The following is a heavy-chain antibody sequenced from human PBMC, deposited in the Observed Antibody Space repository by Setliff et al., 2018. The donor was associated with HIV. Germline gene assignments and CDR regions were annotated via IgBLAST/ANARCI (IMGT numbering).Heavy chain of an antibody. J-gene: IGHJ3*02. CDR3: VREGHSSGRAGSFDM. CDR1: GFTFSTYD. V-gene: IGHV3-13*01. D-gene: IGHD6-19*01. CDR2: IGAAGGT. Sequence: GGSLRLSCAASGFTFSTYDMHWVRQPTGKGLEWVSVIGAAGGTSYRNSVTGRFTISRGNSKNTVDLQMNRLRLEDTGVFYCVREGHSSGRAGSFDMWGQGTLVTVSS.